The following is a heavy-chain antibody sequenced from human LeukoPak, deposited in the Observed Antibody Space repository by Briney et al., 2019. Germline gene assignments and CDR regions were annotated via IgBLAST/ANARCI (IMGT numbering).Heavy chain of an antibody. Sequence: GGSLRLSCAASGFTFSSYSINWVRQAPGKGLEWVSSISSSSSYIYYADSVKGRFTISRDNSKNTLYLQMNSLRAEDTAVYYCAKFPPYSSGWYGYFDYWGQGTLVTVSS. CDR3: AKFPPYSSGWYGYFDY. V-gene: IGHV3-21*04. CDR1: GFTFSSYS. D-gene: IGHD6-19*01. J-gene: IGHJ4*02. CDR2: ISSSSSYI.